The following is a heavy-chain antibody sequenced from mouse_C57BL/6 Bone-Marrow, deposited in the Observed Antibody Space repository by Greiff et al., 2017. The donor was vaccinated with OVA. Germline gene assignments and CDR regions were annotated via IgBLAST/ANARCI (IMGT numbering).Heavy chain of an antibody. CDR3: ARHGDLLYYYGSSYYFDY. CDR2: ISSGGSYT. V-gene: IGHV5-6*01. D-gene: IGHD1-1*01. Sequence: EVKVVESGGDLVKPGGSLKLSCAASGFTFSSYGMSWVRQTPDKRLEWVATISSGGSYTYYPDSVKGRFTISRDNAKNTLYLQMSSLKSEDTAMYYCARHGDLLYYYGSSYYFDYWGQGTTLTVSS. J-gene: IGHJ2*01. CDR1: GFTFSSYG.